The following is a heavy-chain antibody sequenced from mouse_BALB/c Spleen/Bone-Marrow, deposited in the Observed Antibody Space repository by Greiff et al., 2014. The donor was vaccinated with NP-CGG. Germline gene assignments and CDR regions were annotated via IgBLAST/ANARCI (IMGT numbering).Heavy chain of an antibody. D-gene: IGHD1-1*01. V-gene: IGHV14-3*02. Sequence: VQLQQPGAELVKPGASVKLSCTASGFNIKDTYMHWVKQRPEQGLEWIGRIDPANGNTKYDPKFQGKATITADTSSKTAYLQLSSLTSEDTAVYYCARYYYGSSYFDYWGQGTTLTVSS. CDR1: GFNIKDTY. CDR2: IDPANGNT. J-gene: IGHJ2*01. CDR3: ARYYYGSSYFDY.